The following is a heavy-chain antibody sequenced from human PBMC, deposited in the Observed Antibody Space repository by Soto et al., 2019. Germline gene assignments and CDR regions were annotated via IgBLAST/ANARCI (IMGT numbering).Heavy chain of an antibody. J-gene: IGHJ6*02. Sequence: QVQLVESGGGVVQPGRSLRLSCAASGFTFSSYAMHWVRQAPGKGLEWVALISYDGSNKYYADSVKGRFTISRDNSRNTLNLQMNSPRTEDTAVYYCSRGGAVVEAAREWGYGMDVWGQGTTVTASS. V-gene: IGHV3-30-3*01. CDR2: ISYDGSNK. D-gene: IGHD2-15*01. CDR1: GFTFSSYA. CDR3: SRGGAVVEAAREWGYGMDV.